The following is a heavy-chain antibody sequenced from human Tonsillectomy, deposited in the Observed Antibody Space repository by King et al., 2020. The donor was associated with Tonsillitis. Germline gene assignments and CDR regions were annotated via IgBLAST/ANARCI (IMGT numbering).Heavy chain of an antibody. J-gene: IGHJ4*02. V-gene: IGHV5-51*03. D-gene: IGHD3-3*02. CDR1: GYNFTNYW. Sequence: VQLVESGAEVKKPGESLKISCKGSGYNFTNYWITWVRQMPGKGLEWMGIIYPGDSDTRYSPSFQGQVTISADKSISTAFLQWGSLKASDTAIYYCASSVEPFLEWSPCAYWGQGTLVTVSS. CDR3: ASSVEPFLEWSPCAY. CDR2: IYPGDSDT.